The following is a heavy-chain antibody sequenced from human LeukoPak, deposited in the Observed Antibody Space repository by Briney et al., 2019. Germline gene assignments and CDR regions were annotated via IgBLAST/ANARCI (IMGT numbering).Heavy chain of an antibody. CDR1: GYTFTGYY. J-gene: IGHJ4*02. CDR2: INPNSGGT. D-gene: IGHD5-18*01. Sequence: SVKVSCKASGYTFTGYYMHWVRQAPGQGLEWMGWINPNSGGTNYAQKFQGRVTMTRDTSISTAYMELSRLRSDDTAVCYCARDLGGEIQLWFVDYWGQGTLVTVSS. V-gene: IGHV1-2*02. CDR3: ARDLGGEIQLWFVDY.